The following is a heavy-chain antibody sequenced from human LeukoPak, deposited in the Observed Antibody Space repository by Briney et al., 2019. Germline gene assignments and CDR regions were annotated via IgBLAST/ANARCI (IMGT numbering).Heavy chain of an antibody. J-gene: IGHJ6*02. Sequence: ASVKVSCKASGYTLTSYYMHWVRQAPGQGLEWMGIINPSGGSTSYAQKFQGRVTMTRDTSTSTVYMELSSLRSEDTAVYYCARDPRDDTELYGMDVWGQGTTVTVSS. V-gene: IGHV1-46*01. CDR3: ARDPRDDTELYGMDV. CDR2: INPSGGST. CDR1: GYTLTSYY. D-gene: IGHD5-24*01.